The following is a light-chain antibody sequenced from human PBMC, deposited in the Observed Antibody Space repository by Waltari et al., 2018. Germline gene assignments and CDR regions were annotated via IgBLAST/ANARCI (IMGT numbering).Light chain of an antibody. Sequence: DIQLTQSPSSLSASVGDRVTITCRASQNINIYLNWYQQKPGQAPKLRIYATTSLKSGVPSRFSGSGSATEFTLTITSLQPEDFATYYCQQSYSTPPATFGQGTKLDIK. V-gene: IGKV1-39*01. CDR2: ATT. J-gene: IGKJ2*01. CDR1: QNINIY. CDR3: QQSYSTPPAT.